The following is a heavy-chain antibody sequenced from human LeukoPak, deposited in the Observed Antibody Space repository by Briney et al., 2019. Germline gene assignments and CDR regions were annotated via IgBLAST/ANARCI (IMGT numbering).Heavy chain of an antibody. V-gene: IGHV4-4*02. D-gene: IGHD3-10*01. CDR2: IYYSGST. CDR3: VKDRVWFGELLNPLFDN. Sequence: SETLSLTCAVSGGSISSSNWWSWVRQSPGKGLEWIGEIYYSGSTNYNPSLKSRITISVDKSKNKFSLKLASVTAADTALYYCVKDRVWFGELLNPLFDNWGQGTRVTVSS. CDR1: GGSISSSNW. J-gene: IGHJ4*02.